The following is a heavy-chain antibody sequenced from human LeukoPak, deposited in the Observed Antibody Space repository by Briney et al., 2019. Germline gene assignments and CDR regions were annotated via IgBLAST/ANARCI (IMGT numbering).Heavy chain of an antibody. D-gene: IGHD1-26*01. CDR2: ISNSGGAT. J-gene: IGHJ4*02. Sequence: GGSLRLSCAASGFPFSRYPMSWVRQASGTGLEGVSSISNSGGATYYTDSVKGRFIISRDNSKNTLVLEMNSLRVDDTAEYFCARLGVREGIDFWGQGALVIVSS. CDR3: ARLGVREGIDF. V-gene: IGHV3-23*01. CDR1: GFPFSRYP.